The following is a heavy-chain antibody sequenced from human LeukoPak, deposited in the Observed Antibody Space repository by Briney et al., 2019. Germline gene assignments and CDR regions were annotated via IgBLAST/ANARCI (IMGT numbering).Heavy chain of an antibody. V-gene: IGHV4-4*07. J-gene: IGHJ6*02. CDR1: GGSMSNYY. D-gene: IGHD6-19*01. Sequence: SETLSLTCTVSGGSMSNYYWSWIRQPAGKGLEWIGRISTSGGTNYNPSLKSRVTMSVDTSSNQFSLKLSSVTAAGTAVYYCARSRPVAGFVSDYYYYAMDIWGQGTTVTVAS. CDR2: ISTSGGT. CDR3: ARSRPVAGFVSDYYYYAMDI.